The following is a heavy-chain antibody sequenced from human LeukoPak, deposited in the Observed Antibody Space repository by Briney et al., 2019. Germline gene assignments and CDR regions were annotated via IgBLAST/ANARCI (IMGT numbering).Heavy chain of an antibody. CDR1: GYTFTNYA. CDR3: VRGPPNWGYDY. V-gene: IGHV1-3*04. J-gene: IGHJ4*02. CDR2: INTGNGNT. Sequence: ASVRVSCKASGYTFTNYALHWVRQAPGQRLEWMGWINTGNGNTKYSQKFQGRVTMTRSTSMSTAYMELSSLRSEDTAVYYCVRGPPNWGYDYWGQGTLVTVSS. D-gene: IGHD7-27*01.